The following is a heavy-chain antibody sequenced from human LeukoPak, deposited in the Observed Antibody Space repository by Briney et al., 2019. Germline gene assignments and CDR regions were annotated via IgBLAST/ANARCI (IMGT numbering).Heavy chain of an antibody. V-gene: IGHV1-18*01. CDR1: GYTFTSYG. D-gene: IGHD3-10*01. CDR2: ISAYNGNT. CDR3: ARQRITMVRGAPYYFDY. Sequence: ASVKVSCKASGYTFTSYGISWVRQAPGQGLEWMGWISAYNGNTNYAQKLQGRVTMTTDTSTSTAYMELRSLRSDDTAVYYCARQRITMVRGAPYYFDYWGQGTLVTVSS. J-gene: IGHJ4*02.